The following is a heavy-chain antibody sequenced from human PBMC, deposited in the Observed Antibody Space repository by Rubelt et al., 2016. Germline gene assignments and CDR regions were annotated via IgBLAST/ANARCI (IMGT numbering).Heavy chain of an antibody. CDR1: GGSMNSSRSY. Sequence: QLQLQESGPGLVKPSETLSLTCTVSGGSMNSSRSYWGWIRQSPGRGLEWIGTIFYSGSTYYNPSLRSRVNISVDTSKMRLCLNLRSVTAADTALYYCARGVAVFWWFDPWGQGTLVTVSS. CDR3: ARGVAVFWWFDP. D-gene: IGHD3-3*01. V-gene: IGHV4-39*07. CDR2: IFYSGST. J-gene: IGHJ5*02.